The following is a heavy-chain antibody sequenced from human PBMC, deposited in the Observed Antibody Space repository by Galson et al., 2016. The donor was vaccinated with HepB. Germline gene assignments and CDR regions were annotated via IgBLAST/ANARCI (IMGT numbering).Heavy chain of an antibody. V-gene: IGHV3-53*01. J-gene: IGHJ4*02. CDR3: ASGAGGTYYDY. D-gene: IGHD2-8*02. CDR2: IYSGGST. Sequence: SLRLSCAASGFTVSSNYMSWVRQAPGKGLEWVSIIYSGGSTYYADSVKGRFTLSRDGSKNTLNFQMNSLRVEDTAVYYCASGAGGTYYDYWGPGTLVTVSS. CDR1: GFTVSSNY.